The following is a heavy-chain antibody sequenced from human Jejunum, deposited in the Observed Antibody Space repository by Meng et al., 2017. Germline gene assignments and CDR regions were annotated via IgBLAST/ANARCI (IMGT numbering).Heavy chain of an antibody. CDR3: AREYGAGSYYGY. J-gene: IGHJ4*02. CDR2: VSRDGNDK. V-gene: IGHV3-30*04. Sequence: LSLTCAASGFTFSSYSIHWIRQAPGKGLEWVAVVSRDGNDKFYADSVKGRFTISRDNSKNTLYLQMSSLRPEDTALYYCAREYGAGSYYGYWGQGTLVTVS. CDR1: GFTFSSYS. D-gene: IGHD3-10*01.